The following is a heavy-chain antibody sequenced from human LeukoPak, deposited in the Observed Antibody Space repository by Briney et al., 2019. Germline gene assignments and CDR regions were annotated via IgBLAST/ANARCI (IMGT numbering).Heavy chain of an antibody. Sequence: ASVKVSCKASGYTFTGYYMHWVRQAPGQGLEWMGWINPNSGGTNYAQKLQGRVTMTRDTSISTAYMELSRLRSDDTAVYYCARYYDSSGYWFDPWGQGTLVTVSS. D-gene: IGHD3-22*01. V-gene: IGHV1-2*02. J-gene: IGHJ5*02. CDR2: INPNSGGT. CDR1: GYTFTGYY. CDR3: ARYYDSSGYWFDP.